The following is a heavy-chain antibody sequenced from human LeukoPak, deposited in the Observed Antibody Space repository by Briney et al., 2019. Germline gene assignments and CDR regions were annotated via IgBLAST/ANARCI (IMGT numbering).Heavy chain of an antibody. CDR1: GYSISTGYY. J-gene: IGHJ5*02. D-gene: IGHD3-10*01. Sequence: PSETLSLTCTVSGYSISTGYYWGWIRQPPGKGLEWIGTIYHSGSTYYNPSLKSRVTISVDTSKNQFSLKLSSVTAADTAVYYCARVGLRVRGAQEWFDPWGQGTLVTVSS. CDR3: ARVGLRVRGAQEWFDP. V-gene: IGHV4-38-2*02. CDR2: IYHSGST.